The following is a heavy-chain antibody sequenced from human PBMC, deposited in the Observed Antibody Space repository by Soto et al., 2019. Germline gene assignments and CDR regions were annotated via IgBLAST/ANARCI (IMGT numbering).Heavy chain of an antibody. CDR1: GFTFSNFA. V-gene: IGHV3-30-3*01. D-gene: IGHD1-26*01. Sequence: QVQLVESGGGVVQPGRSLRLSCAASGFTFSNFAMHWFRQAPGKGLEWVAVMSFDGTTKFYADSVKGRFTVSRDNSQNTLYLQVNILRDEDTAVYYCAREGPEAFRSTLHFDDWGQGTLVTVSS. CDR2: MSFDGTTK. CDR3: AREGPEAFRSTLHFDD. J-gene: IGHJ4*02.